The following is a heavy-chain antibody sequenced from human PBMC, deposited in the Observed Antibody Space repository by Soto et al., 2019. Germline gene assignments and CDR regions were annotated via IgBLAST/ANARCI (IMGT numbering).Heavy chain of an antibody. V-gene: IGHV3-7*01. CDR3: ARGDTPMITGMDSFDI. CDR2: IKQDGTEK. D-gene: IGHD5-18*01. CDR1: GYTFTNHG. Sequence: SCKTSGYTFTNHGINWVRKAPGTGLERVANIKQDGTEKYYVDSVKGRFTISRDNARKSLYLQMDSLRAEDTAVYFCARGDTPMITGMDSFDIWGQGTMVTVSS. J-gene: IGHJ3*02.